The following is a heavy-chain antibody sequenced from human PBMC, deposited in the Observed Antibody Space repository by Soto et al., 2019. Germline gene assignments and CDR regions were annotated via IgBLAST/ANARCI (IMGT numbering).Heavy chain of an antibody. D-gene: IGHD3-10*01. J-gene: IGHJ6*02. CDR1: GFTFGDFY. V-gene: IGHV3-11*01. CDR2: ISRSGNTI. CDR3: AREISPTSFNVYHYAMDV. Sequence: PGGSLRLSCAASGFTFGDFYMNWIRQAPGKGLEWIAFISRSGNTIHYAESVRGRFAISKDDAKMSLYLQMNTLRVDDSAIYYCAREISPTSFNVYHYAMDVWGQGNTVTVSS.